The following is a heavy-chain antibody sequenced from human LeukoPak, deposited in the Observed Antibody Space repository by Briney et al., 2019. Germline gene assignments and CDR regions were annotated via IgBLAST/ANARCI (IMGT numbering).Heavy chain of an antibody. CDR3: AKDVMDIVVVVAARPYYYYGMDV. V-gene: IGHV3-30*18. CDR2: ISYDGSNK. Sequence: GRSLRLSCAASGFTFSSYGMHWVRQAPGKGLEWVAVISYDGSNKYYADSVKGRFTISRDNSKNTLYLQMNSLRAEDTAVYYCAKDVMDIVVVVAARPYYYYGMDVWGQGTTVTVSS. J-gene: IGHJ6*02. CDR1: GFTFSSYG. D-gene: IGHD2-15*01.